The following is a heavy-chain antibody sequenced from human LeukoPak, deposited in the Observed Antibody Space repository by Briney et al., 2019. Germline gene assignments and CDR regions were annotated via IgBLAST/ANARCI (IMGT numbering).Heavy chain of an antibody. CDR2: ISAYSGNT. V-gene: IGHV1-18*01. D-gene: IGHD3-10*01. CDR3: ARTYYYGSGSSSPEDY. Sequence: ASVKLSCTASGYTFTSYGISWVRQAPGQGLEWMGWISAYSGNTNYVQKLQGRVTMTTDTSTSTAYMELRRLRSDDTAVYYCARTYYYGSGSSSPEDYWGQGTLVTVSS. J-gene: IGHJ4*02. CDR1: GYTFTSYG.